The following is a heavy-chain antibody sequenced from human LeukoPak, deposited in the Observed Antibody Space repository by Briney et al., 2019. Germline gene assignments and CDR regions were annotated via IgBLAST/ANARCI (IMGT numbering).Heavy chain of an antibody. CDR1: GYTFTGYY. D-gene: IGHD3-3*01. CDR2: INPNSGGT. V-gene: IGHV1-2*02. J-gene: IGHJ6*03. CDR3: ARAGYDFWSGYYHMDV. Sequence: ASVTVSCKSSGYTFTGYYMHWVRQAPGQGLGWMGWINPNSGGTNYAQKVQGRGTMTRDTSISTAYKELSTLKSDDTAVYYCARAGYDFWSGYYHMDVWGKGTTVTVSS.